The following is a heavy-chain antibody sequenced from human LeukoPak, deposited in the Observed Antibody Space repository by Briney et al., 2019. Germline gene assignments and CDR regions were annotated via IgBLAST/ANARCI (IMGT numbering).Heavy chain of an antibody. J-gene: IGHJ4*02. V-gene: IGHV3-53*01. CDR1: GFTVSGNY. D-gene: IGHD5-18*01. CDR3: ARGTYSYGSPYYFDY. Sequence: GGSLRLSCAASGFTVSGNYMSWVRQAPGKGLEWVSVIYSGGSTYYADSVKGRFTISRDNSKNTLYLQMNSLRAEDTAVYYCARGTYSYGSPYYFDYWGQGTLVTVSS. CDR2: IYSGGST.